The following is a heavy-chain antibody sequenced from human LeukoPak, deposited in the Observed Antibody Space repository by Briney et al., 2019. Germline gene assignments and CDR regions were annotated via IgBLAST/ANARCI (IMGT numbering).Heavy chain of an antibody. CDR3: ARLQGGSYYDSSGPFDY. CDR2: IYPGDSDT. Sequence: GESLKISCKGSGYSFTSYWSGWAGKLPGKGLEWLGIIYPGDSDTKYSPSFQGQVTISADKSISTAYLQWSTLKASDTAMYYCARLQGGSYYDSSGPFDYWGQGTLVTVSS. J-gene: IGHJ4*02. CDR1: GYSFTSYW. V-gene: IGHV5-51*02. D-gene: IGHD3-22*01.